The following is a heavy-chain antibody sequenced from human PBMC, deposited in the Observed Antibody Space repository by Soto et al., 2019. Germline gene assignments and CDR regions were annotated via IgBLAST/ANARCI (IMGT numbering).Heavy chain of an antibody. CDR3: ARGGAYGDYRSDY. V-gene: IGHV3-74*01. D-gene: IGHD4-17*01. CDR2: INSDGSHT. CDR1: GFNFSIYW. Sequence: EVQLVESGGGLAQPGGSLRLSCAASGFNFSIYWMHWVRQAPGKGLVWVSRINSDGSHTDYADSVKGRFTISRDNANNTLYLQLNSLGAEDTAVFYCARGGAYGDYRSDYWGQGTLVTVSS. J-gene: IGHJ4*02.